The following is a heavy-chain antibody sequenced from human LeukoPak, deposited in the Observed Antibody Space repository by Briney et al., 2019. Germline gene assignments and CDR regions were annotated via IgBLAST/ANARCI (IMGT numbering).Heavy chain of an antibody. CDR3: ARGVEPLAANTLAY. D-gene: IGHD1-14*01. Sequence: GGSLKLSCAASGFTVITNDMTWVRQAPGKGLEWVSVLYSDGNTKYADSVQGRFTISRDNSKNTLYLEMNSLSPDDTAVYYCARGVEPLAANTLAYWGQGTLVTVSS. J-gene: IGHJ4*02. CDR1: GFTVITND. V-gene: IGHV3-53*01. CDR2: LYSDGNT.